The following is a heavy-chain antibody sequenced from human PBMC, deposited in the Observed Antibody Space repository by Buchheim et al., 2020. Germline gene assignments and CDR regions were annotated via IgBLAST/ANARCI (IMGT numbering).Heavy chain of an antibody. CDR1: GGSISSSSYY. V-gene: IGHV4-39*01. CDR3: ASLHPYYDFWSGYYDYYYGMDV. D-gene: IGHD3-3*01. CDR2: IYYSGST. J-gene: IGHJ6*02. Sequence: QLQLQESGPGLVKPSETLSLTCTVSGGSISSSSYYWGWIRQPPGKGLEWIGSIYYSGSTYYNPSLKSRVTISVDTSKNHFSLKLSSVTSADTAVYYCASLHPYYDFWSGYYDYYYGMDVWGQGTT.